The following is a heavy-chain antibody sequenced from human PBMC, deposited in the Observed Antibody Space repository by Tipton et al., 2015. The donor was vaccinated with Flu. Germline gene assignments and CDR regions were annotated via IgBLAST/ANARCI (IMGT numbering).Heavy chain of an antibody. D-gene: IGHD1-1*01. V-gene: IGHV3-7*01. J-gene: IGHJ4*02. Sequence: SLRLSCATSGFTFSHYWMNWVRQAPGKGLEWVANINQDGSEKHYVESVKGRFTISRDNAKNTLYLQMNSLRDEDTAVYYCARGPTYWHGYINNRGQGILVTV. CDR1: GFTFSHYW. CDR3: ARGPTYWHGYINN. CDR2: INQDGSEK.